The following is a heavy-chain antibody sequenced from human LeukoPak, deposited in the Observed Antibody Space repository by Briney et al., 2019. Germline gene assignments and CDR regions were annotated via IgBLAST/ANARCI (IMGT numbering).Heavy chain of an antibody. J-gene: IGHJ4*02. V-gene: IGHV1-69*04. CDR2: IIPILGIA. CDR1: GGTFSSYA. CDR3: ASSSSSWTYYFDY. Sequence: SVKVSCKASGGTFSSYAISWVRQAPGQGLEWMGRIIPILGIANYAQKFQGRVTITADKSTSTAYMELSSLRSEDTAVYYCASSSSSWTYYFDYWGQGTLVTVSS. D-gene: IGHD6-13*01.